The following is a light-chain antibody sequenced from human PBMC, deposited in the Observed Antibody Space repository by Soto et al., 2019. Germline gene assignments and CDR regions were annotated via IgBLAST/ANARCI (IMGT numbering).Light chain of an antibody. Sequence: EVVLTQSPATLSLSPGERATLSCRASQSVSEFLAWYQQKPGQAPRLLIYDASNRATGIPARFRGSGSGTDFTLTISSLEAEDFALYYCQQRSKWPVTFGGGTKVEIK. J-gene: IGKJ4*01. V-gene: IGKV3-11*01. CDR1: QSVSEF. CDR2: DAS. CDR3: QQRSKWPVT.